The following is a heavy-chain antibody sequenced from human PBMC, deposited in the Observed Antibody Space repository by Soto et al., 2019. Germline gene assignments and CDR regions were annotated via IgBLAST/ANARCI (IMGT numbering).Heavy chain of an antibody. CDR1: GVSVSSDRNY. D-gene: IGHD3-9*01. J-gene: IGHJ5*02. Sequence: SETLSLTCSVSGVSVSSDRNYWGWIRQPPGKGLEWIGYIYYSGTTNYNPSLKSRVTIALDRSKNQFSRTVTSVTAAGPALYSRARNQLDNLTGYDWFDPWGPGTQVTVSS. V-gene: IGHV4-61*01. CDR3: ARNQLDNLTGYDWFDP. CDR2: IYYSGTT.